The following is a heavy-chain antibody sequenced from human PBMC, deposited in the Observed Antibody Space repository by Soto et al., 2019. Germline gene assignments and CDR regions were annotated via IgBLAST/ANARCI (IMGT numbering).Heavy chain of an antibody. D-gene: IGHD3-16*01. V-gene: IGHV3-33*01. CDR2: IWYDGSNK. J-gene: IGHJ4*02. CDR3: ARDKYTGGGGFDY. Sequence: GGSLRLSCAASGFTFSSYGMHWVRQAPGKGLEWVAVIWYDGSNKYYADSVKGRFTISRDNSKNTLYLQMNSLRAEDTAVYYCARDKYTGGGGFDYWGQGTLVTVSS. CDR1: GFTFSSYG.